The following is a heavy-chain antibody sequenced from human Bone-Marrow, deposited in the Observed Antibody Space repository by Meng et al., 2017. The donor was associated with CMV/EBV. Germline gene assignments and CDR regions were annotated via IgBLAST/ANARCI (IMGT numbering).Heavy chain of an antibody. V-gene: IGHV4-59*12. J-gene: IGHJ6*02. CDR1: DDSISGYY. D-gene: IGHD1-26*01. CDR2: IYSSGNT. Sequence: SETLSLTCIVSDDSISGYYWSWIRQPPGKGLEWIGCIYSSGNTNYNPSLNSRVNLAVDTSKNQFSLKLNSVTAADTAVYYCASCFRYSGSHRASYGMDVWGRETTVTGSS. CDR3: ASCFRYSGSHRASYGMDV.